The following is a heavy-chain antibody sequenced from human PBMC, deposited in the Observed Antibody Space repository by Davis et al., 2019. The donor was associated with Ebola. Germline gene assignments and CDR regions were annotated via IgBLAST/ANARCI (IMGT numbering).Heavy chain of an antibody. CDR3: ARRKYYDFWSGWGYYFDY. V-gene: IGHV4-59*01. J-gene: IGHJ4*02. CDR1: GGSFSSYY. Sequence: PGGSLRLSCAVYGGSFSSYYWSWIRQPPGKGLEWIGYIYYSRSTNYNPSLKSRVTISVDTSKNQFSLKLSSVTAADTAVYYCARRKYYDFWSGWGYYFDYWGQGTLVTVSS. CDR2: IYYSRST. D-gene: IGHD3-3*01.